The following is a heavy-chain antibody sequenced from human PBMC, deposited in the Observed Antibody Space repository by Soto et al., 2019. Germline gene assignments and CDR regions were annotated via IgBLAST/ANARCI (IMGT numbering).Heavy chain of an antibody. J-gene: IGHJ4*02. CDR1: GITFSSYV. Sequence: PGGSPTLSPTAYGITFSSYVMSQVRQAPGKGLEWVSAISGSGGSTYYADSVKGRFTISRDNSKNTLYLHMNSLRAEDPAVYYCAKDRSSSVPKGYGYRGQLALVTISA. V-gene: IGHV3-23*01. CDR3: AKDRSSSVPKGYGY. CDR2: ISGSGGST. D-gene: IGHD5-12*01.